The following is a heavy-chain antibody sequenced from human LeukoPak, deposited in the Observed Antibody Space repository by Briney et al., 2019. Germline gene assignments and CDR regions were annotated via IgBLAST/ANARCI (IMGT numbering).Heavy chain of an antibody. Sequence: GGSLRLSCAASGFTFSSYAMSWVRQAPGKGLEWVSAISGSGGSTYYADSVKGRFTISRDNAKNSLYLQMNSLRAEDTALYYCAKGSAAAGGGYFDYWGQGTLVTVSS. V-gene: IGHV3-23*01. CDR3: AKGSAAAGGGYFDY. CDR2: ISGSGGST. CDR1: GFTFSSYA. J-gene: IGHJ4*02. D-gene: IGHD6-13*01.